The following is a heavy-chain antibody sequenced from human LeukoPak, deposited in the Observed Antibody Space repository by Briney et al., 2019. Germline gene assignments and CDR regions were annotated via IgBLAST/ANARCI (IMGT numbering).Heavy chain of an antibody. CDR3: ARDLTGTGHYYYYMDV. J-gene: IGHJ6*03. Sequence: GGSLRLSCAASGFTFSSYWMSWVRQAPGKGLEWVANIKQDGSEKYYVDSVKGRFTISRDNAKNSLYLQMNSLRAEVTAVYYCARDLTGTGHYYYYMDVWGKGTTVTVSS. CDR1: GFTFSSYW. V-gene: IGHV3-7*01. CDR2: IKQDGSEK. D-gene: IGHD1-20*01.